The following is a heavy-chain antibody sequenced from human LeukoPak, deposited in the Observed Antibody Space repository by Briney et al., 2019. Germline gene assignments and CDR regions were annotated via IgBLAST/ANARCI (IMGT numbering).Heavy chain of an antibody. CDR2: IRSKAYGGTT. D-gene: IGHD3-3*01. CDR3: TRGKYYDFWSGYYPDY. CDR1: GCTFGDYV. Sequence: PGGSLRLSCTASGCTFGDYVMSWVRQAPGKGLEWVGFIRSKAYGGTTEYAASVKGRFTISRDDSKSIAYLQMNSLKTEDTAVYYCTRGKYYDFWSGYYPDYWGQGTLVTVSS. V-gene: IGHV3-49*04. J-gene: IGHJ4*02.